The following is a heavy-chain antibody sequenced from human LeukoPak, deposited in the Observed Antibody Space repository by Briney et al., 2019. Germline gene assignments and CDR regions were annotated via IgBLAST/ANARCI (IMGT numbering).Heavy chain of an antibody. CDR1: GYSFTSYW. CDR3: ARIPSFDFWSGSLFYYFDY. Sequence: GGSLKISCQAFGYSFTSYWIGWVRQMPGKGLECMGIIYPGDSDVRYSPSFQGQVTISADKSISTAYLRWSSLKASDTAMYYCARIPSFDFWSGSLFYYFDYWGQGTLVTVSS. J-gene: IGHJ4*02. D-gene: IGHD3-3*01. CDR2: IYPGDSDV. V-gene: IGHV5-51*01.